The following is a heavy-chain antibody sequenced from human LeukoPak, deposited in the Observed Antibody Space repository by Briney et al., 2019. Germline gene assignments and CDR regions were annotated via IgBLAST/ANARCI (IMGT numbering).Heavy chain of an antibody. D-gene: IGHD1-26*01. CDR2: INHSGST. V-gene: IGHV4-34*01. J-gene: IGHJ6*03. CDR1: GGSFSGYS. Sequence: SETLSLTCAVYGGSFSGYSWSWLRQPPGERLERSGEINHSGSTNYNPSLKSRVTISVDTSKNQFSLKVSSVTAADTAVYYCAGRPGGGSYYCYYYYMDVWGEGTTVTVSS. CDR3: AGRPGGGSYYCYYYYMDV.